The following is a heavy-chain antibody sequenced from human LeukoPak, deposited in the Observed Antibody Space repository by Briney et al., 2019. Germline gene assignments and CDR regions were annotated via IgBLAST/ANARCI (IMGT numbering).Heavy chain of an antibody. CDR1: GFTFSDYY. D-gene: IGHD3-10*01. CDR2: ISSSGSTI. CDR3: ARDRLRSESYMGNWFDP. J-gene: IGHJ5*02. V-gene: IGHV3-11*01. Sequence: PGGSLRLSCAASGFTFSDYYMSWIRQAPGKGLEWVSYISSSGSTIYYADSVKGRFTISRDNAKNSLYLQMNSLRAEDTAVYYGARDRLRSESYMGNWFDPWGQGTLVTVSS.